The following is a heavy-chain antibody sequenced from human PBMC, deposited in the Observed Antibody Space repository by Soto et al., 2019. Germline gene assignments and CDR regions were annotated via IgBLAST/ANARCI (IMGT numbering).Heavy chain of an antibody. CDR3: TTLRLDP. V-gene: IGHV1-2*02. CDR2: VNPNTGVT. D-gene: IGHD3-9*01. J-gene: IGHJ5*02. Sequence: ASVKVSCKASGYTFTAFYMNWVRQAPGQGLEWMGWVNPNTGVTKYAQKFQGRVTVTRDTSINTAYMELRGMTSDDTAVYYCTTLRLDPWGQGTLVTVSS. CDR1: GYTFTAFY.